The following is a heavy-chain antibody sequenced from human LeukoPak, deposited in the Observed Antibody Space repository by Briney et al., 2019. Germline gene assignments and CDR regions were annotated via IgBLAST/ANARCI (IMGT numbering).Heavy chain of an antibody. J-gene: IGHJ3*02. Sequence: ASVEVSCKXSGYTFTSYGISWVRQAPGQGLEWMGWISAYNGNTNYAQKLQGRVTMTTDTSTSTAYMELRSLRSDDTAVNYCASEGSYYDSSGYDIWGQGTMVTVSS. CDR2: ISAYNGNT. D-gene: IGHD3-22*01. CDR1: GYTFTSYG. V-gene: IGHV1-18*01. CDR3: ASEGSYYDSSGYDI.